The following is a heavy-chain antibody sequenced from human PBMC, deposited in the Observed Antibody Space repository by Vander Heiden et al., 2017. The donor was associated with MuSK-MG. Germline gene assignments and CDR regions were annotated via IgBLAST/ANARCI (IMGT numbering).Heavy chain of an antibody. V-gene: IGHV4-31*03. D-gene: IGHD3-22*01. CDR1: GGSISSGVYY. J-gene: IGHJ4*02. CDR2: IYYSGST. Sequence: QVQLQESGPGLVKPSQTLSPTSPVSGGSISSGVYYWSWIRQHPGKGLEWIGYIYYSGSTYYNPSLKSRVTISVDTSKNQFSLKLSSVTAADTAVYYCARWYYYDSSGNYFDYWGQGTLVTVSS. CDR3: ARWYYYDSSGNYFDY.